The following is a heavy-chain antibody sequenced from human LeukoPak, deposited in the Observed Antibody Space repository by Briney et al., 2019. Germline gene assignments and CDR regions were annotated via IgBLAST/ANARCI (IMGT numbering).Heavy chain of an antibody. D-gene: IGHD3-3*01. Sequence: SVKVSCKASGFTFTSSAVPWVRQARGQRLEWIGWIVVGSGNTNCAQKFQERVTITRDMSTSTAYMELSSLRSEDTAVYYCAAIGGDMPIDYWGQGTRVTVSS. J-gene: IGHJ4*02. CDR1: GFTFTSSA. CDR2: IVVGSGNT. V-gene: IGHV1-58*01. CDR3: AAIGGDMPIDY.